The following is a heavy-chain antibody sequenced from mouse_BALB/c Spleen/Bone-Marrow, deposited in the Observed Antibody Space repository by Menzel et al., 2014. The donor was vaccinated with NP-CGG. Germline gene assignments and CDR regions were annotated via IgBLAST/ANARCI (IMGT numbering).Heavy chain of an antibody. V-gene: IGHV10-1*02. Sequence: EVMLVESGGGMVQPKGSLKLSCAASGFTFKTYAMNWVRRTPGKGLEWVARIRSKSNNYATYYVDSVKDRFTISRDDSQSMLFLQMNNLKTEDTAMYYCVLGRDRFAYWGQGTLATVSA. J-gene: IGHJ3*01. CDR3: VLGRDRFAY. CDR2: IRSKSNNYAT. D-gene: IGHD4-1*01. CDR1: GFTFKTYA.